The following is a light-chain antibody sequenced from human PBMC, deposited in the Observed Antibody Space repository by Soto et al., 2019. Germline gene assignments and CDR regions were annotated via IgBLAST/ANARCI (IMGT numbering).Light chain of an antibody. CDR1: QNISNY. J-gene: IGKJ2*01. CDR2: AAS. Sequence: DILLTQSPSPLSVSLGDRVNITCRSNQNISNYLRWHQHKPRQAPKLLIYAASTLPDGVSSRFSGSGSGTDFTLTIRSVQPEDFATYYCQHCYSVPPYKFGPGTRLDIK. V-gene: IGKV1-39*01. CDR3: QHCYSVPPYK.